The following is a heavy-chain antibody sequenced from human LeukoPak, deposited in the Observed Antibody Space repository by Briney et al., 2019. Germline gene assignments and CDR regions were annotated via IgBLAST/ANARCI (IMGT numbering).Heavy chain of an antibody. CDR3: AGATATGTGRAFHY. D-gene: IGHD3-10*01. CDR2: VRHSGST. V-gene: IGHV4-34*01. Sequence: PSETLSLTCAVYGESITAYYWTWIRQPPGKRLEWIGEVRHSGSTNYNPSPKSRVTMSVDMSKNQFSLKLNSVTAADTAVYYCAGATATGTGRAFHYWAQGNLVPVSS. CDR1: GESITAYY. J-gene: IGHJ4*02.